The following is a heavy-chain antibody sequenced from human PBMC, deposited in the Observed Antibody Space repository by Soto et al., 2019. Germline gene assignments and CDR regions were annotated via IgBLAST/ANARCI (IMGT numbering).Heavy chain of an antibody. V-gene: IGHV1-18*04. D-gene: IGHD6-25*01. CDR2: ISAYNGNA. CDR3: ARRKERCGSNYFDS. CDR1: GYTFTSYG. J-gene: IGHJ4*02. Sequence: ASVKVSCKASGYTFTSYGISWVRQAPGQGLEWMGWISAYNGNAGYAQKFQGRVTMTRNTSTSTAYMELSSLTSDDSAVYFCARRKERCGSNYFDSWGQGTLVTVSS.